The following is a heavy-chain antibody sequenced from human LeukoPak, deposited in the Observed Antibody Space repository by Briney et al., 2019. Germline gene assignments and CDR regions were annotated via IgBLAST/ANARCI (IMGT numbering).Heavy chain of an antibody. Sequence: GGSLRLSCAASGFTYSSYAMSWVRQAPGKGQEWVSAISGSGGSTYYADSVKGRFTISRDNSKNTLYLQMNSLRAEDTAVYYCARESPDRYGMDVWGKGTTVTVSS. V-gene: IGHV3-23*01. CDR3: ARESPDRYGMDV. CDR1: GFTYSSYA. J-gene: IGHJ6*04. CDR2: ISGSGGST.